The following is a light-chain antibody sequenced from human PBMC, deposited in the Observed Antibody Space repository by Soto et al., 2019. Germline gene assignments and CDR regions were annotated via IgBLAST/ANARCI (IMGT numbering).Light chain of an antibody. CDR3: QQCSGSPLT. J-gene: IGKJ4*01. Sequence: EIVLTQSPGTLSLSPGERATLSCRASQSVTNNYLAWYQQKPGQAPRLLIYAASTRATGIPDRFSGSGSGTDFTLTISRLEPEDFAVYYCQQCSGSPLTFGGGTKVDNK. V-gene: IGKV3-20*01. CDR1: QSVTNNY. CDR2: AAS.